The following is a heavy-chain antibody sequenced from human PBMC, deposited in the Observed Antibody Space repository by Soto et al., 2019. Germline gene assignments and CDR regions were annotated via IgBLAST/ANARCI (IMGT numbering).Heavy chain of an antibody. CDR2: IMPVFPTP. V-gene: IGHV1-69*12. CDR1: GGTFSTSA. Sequence: QVQLVQSGAEVKKPGSSVKVSCKASGGTFSTSAISWVRQAPGQGREWVGGIMPVFPTPDYAQNFQGRVTITADESVTTAYLGLTSLRADVTAVYYCAGDKDGLHLGWNYYYILAVWGQGTAITVSS. CDR3: AGDKDGLHLGWNYYYILAV. J-gene: IGHJ6*02. D-gene: IGHD6-19*01.